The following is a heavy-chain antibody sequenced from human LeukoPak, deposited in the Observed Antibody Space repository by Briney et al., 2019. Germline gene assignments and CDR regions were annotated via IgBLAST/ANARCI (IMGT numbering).Heavy chain of an antibody. CDR2: INPNSGGT. J-gene: IGHJ6*03. D-gene: IGHD2-2*01. CDR3: ARDDIVVVPATHFNYMDV. Sequence: ASVKVSCTASGYTFTVYYMHWVRQAPGQGLEWMGWINPNSGGTNYAQKFQGRVTMTRDTSISTAYMELSRLRSDDTAVYYCARDDIVVVPATHFNYMDVWGKGTTVTVSS. V-gene: IGHV1-2*02. CDR1: GYTFTVYY.